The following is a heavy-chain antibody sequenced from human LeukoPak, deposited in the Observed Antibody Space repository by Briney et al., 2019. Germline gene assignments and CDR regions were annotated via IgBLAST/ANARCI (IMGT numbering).Heavy chain of an antibody. CDR1: GFTFSSYA. Sequence: PGGSLRLSCATSGFTFSSYAMSWVRQAPGKGLEWVSAISGSGGSTYYADSVKGRFTISRDNSKNTLYLQMNSLRAEDTAVYYCAKDGSPEWELLKGIDYWGQGTLVTVSS. D-gene: IGHD1-26*01. CDR3: AKDGSPEWELLKGIDY. CDR2: ISGSGGST. J-gene: IGHJ4*02. V-gene: IGHV3-23*01.